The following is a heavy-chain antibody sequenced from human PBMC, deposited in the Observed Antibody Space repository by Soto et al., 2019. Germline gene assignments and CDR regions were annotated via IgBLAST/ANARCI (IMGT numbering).Heavy chain of an antibody. CDR2: IYYSGST. J-gene: IGHJ5*02. Sequence: SLTCTVSGGSISSYYWSWIRQPPGKGLEWIGYIYYSGSTNYNPSLKSRVTISVDTSKNQFSLKLSSVTAADTAVYYCARGPDVFHWFDPWGQGTLVTVSS. CDR1: GGSISSYY. CDR3: ARGPDVFHWFDP. V-gene: IGHV4-59*08.